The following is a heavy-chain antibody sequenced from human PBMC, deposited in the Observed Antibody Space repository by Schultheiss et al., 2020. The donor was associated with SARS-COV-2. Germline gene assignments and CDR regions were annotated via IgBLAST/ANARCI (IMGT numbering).Heavy chain of an antibody. Sequence: ASVKVSCKASGYTFTAYHMHWVRQAPGQGLEWMGWITPNSGATNYAQKFQGRVTITADESTSTAYMELSSLRSEDTAVYYCARGLYCSSGNCYSLGLDNWGQGTLVTVSS. V-gene: IGHV1-2*02. CDR2: ITPNSGAT. CDR3: ARGLYCSSGNCYSLGLDN. J-gene: IGHJ4*02. D-gene: IGHD2-15*01. CDR1: GYTFTAYH.